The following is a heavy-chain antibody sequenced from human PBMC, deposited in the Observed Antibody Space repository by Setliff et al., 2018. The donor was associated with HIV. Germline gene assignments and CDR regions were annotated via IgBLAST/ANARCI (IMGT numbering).Heavy chain of an antibody. J-gene: IGHJ6*03. D-gene: IGHD3-10*01. V-gene: IGHV5-51*01. CDR1: GYSFPNDW. CDR2: IFPGDSET. Sequence: PGESLKISCKDSGYSFPNDWIGWVRQMPGKGLGWVAIIFPGDSETRYSPSFQGQVTISADKSISTAYLQWSSLKASDTAMYYCARAGSFDPYYYMDVWGKGTTVTVSS. CDR3: ARAGSFDPYYYMDV.